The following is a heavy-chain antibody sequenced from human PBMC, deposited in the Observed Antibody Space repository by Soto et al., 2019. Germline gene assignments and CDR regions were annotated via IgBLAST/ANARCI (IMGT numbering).Heavy chain of an antibody. D-gene: IGHD5-12*01. Sequence: ESGGGVVQPGRSLRLSCAESGFTFSSYGMHWVRQAPGKGLEWVAVIWYDGSNKYYADSVKGRFTISRDNSKNTLYLQMNSLRAEDTAVYYCARGIGYSGYDYYYWGQGTLVTVSS. V-gene: IGHV3-33*01. J-gene: IGHJ4*02. CDR3: ARGIGYSGYDYYY. CDR2: IWYDGSNK. CDR1: GFTFSSYG.